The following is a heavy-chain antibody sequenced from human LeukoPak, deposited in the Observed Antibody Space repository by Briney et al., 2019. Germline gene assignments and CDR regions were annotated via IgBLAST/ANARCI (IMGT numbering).Heavy chain of an antibody. CDR1: GGSISSYY. V-gene: IGHV4-4*07. CDR2: IYTSGST. CDR3: ARNSYDSSGYLWFDP. Sequence: PSETLSLTCTVSGGSISSYYWSWIRQPAGKGLEWIGRIYTSGSTNYNPSLKSRVTMSVDTSKNQFSLKLSSVTAADTAVYYCARNSYDSSGYLWFDPWGQGTLVTVSS. D-gene: IGHD3-22*01. J-gene: IGHJ5*02.